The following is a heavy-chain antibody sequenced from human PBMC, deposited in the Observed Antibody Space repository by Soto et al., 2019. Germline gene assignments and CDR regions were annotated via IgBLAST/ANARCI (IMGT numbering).Heavy chain of an antibody. CDR3: AHSPYYGDKLDY. J-gene: IGHJ4*02. V-gene: IGHV2-5*02. Sequence: QITLKESGPTLVKPTQTLTLTCTFSGFSLSTGGVGVGWIRQPPGKALEWLAVIYWDDDKLYSPSLKSRLTITKDTSKNQVVLTMTNMDPVDTATYYCAHSPYYGDKLDYWGQGTLVIVSS. CDR2: IYWDDDK. CDR1: GFSLSTGGVG. D-gene: IGHD4-17*01.